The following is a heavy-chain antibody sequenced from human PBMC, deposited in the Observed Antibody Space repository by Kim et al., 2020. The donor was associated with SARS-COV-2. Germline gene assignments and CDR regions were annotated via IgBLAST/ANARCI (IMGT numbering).Heavy chain of an antibody. CDR1: GFTFSSYG. D-gene: IGHD3-10*01. J-gene: IGHJ4*02. Sequence: GGSLRLSCAASGFTFSSYGMHWVRQAPGKGLEWVAVIWYDGSNKYYADSVKGRFTISRDNSKNTLYLQMNSLRAEDTAVYYCARGRRRGVIIESFDYWGQGTLVTVSS. CDR3: ARGRRRGVIIESFDY. V-gene: IGHV3-33*01. CDR2: IWYDGSNK.